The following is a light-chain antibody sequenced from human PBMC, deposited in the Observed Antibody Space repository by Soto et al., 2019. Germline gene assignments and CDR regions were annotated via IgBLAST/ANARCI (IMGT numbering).Light chain of an antibody. J-gene: IGKJ4*01. CDR3: QQYDSYPVT. V-gene: IGKV1-5*01. Sequence: DIQMTQSPSTLSASVGDRVTVTCRASQSIDNWLAWYQQKPGKAPKLLIYDASTVQSGVPSSFSGSGSATEFTLTISSLQPDDFATYYSQQYDSYPVTFGGGTRVEI. CDR1: QSIDNW. CDR2: DAS.